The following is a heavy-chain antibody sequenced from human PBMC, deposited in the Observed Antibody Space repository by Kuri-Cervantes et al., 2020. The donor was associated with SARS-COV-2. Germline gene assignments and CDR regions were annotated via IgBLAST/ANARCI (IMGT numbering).Heavy chain of an antibody. Sequence: SETLSLTCTVSGGSISSGSYYWSWIRQRAGKGLEWIGRIYTSGSTNYNPSLKSRVTISVDTSKNQFSLKLSSVTAADTAVYYCASNPNYDFWSGYFDYWGQGTLVTVSS. CDR3: ASNPNYDFWSGYFDY. CDR1: GGSISSGSYY. J-gene: IGHJ4*02. D-gene: IGHD3-3*01. V-gene: IGHV4-61*02. CDR2: IYTSGST.